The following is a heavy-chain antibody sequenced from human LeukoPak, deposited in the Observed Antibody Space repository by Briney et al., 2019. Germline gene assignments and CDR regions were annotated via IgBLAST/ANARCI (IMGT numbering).Heavy chain of an antibody. CDR2: ISGSGGST. J-gene: IGHJ1*01. CDR3: AKDLYRSGGSCYSDAEYFQH. Sequence: GGSLRLSCAASGFTFSSYAMSWVRQAPGKGLEWVSAISGSGGSTYYADSVKGRFTISRDNSKNTLYLQMNSLRAEDTAVYYCAKDLYRSGGSCYSDAEYFQHRGQGTLVTVSS. CDR1: GFTFSSYA. V-gene: IGHV3-23*01. D-gene: IGHD2-15*01.